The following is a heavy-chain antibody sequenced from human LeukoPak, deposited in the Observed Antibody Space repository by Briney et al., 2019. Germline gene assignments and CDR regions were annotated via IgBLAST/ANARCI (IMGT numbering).Heavy chain of an antibody. J-gene: IGHJ4*02. V-gene: IGHV4-38-2*02. D-gene: IGHD3-9*01. CDR1: GYPIIGGYH. Sequence: SEALSLTCSVSGYPIIGGYHWGWIRQPPGKGLEWIGSVYRTGITYYNPSLKGRVAISVDTSKNQFSLELSSVTAADTALYFCARVDWTFDFWGQGTLVTVSS. CDR2: VYRTGIT. CDR3: ARVDWTFDF.